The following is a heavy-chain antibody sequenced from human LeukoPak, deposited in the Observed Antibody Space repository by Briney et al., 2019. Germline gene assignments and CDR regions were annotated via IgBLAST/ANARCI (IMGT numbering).Heavy chain of an antibody. CDR1: GGSISSSNW. J-gene: IGHJ3*02. CDR3: ARGGQLWSDAFDI. Sequence: SGTLSLTCAVSGGSISSSNWWSWVRQPPGKGLEWIGEIYHSGSTNYNPSLKSRVTISGDTSKNQFSLKLSSVTAADTAVYYCARGGQLWSDAFDIWGQGTMVTVSS. D-gene: IGHD5-18*01. CDR2: IYHSGST. V-gene: IGHV4-4*02.